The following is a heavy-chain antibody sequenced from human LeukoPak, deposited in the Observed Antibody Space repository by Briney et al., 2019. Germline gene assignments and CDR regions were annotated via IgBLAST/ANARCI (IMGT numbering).Heavy chain of an antibody. V-gene: IGHV3-30*02. CDR3: AKDLVYYDSSGCPDY. CDR2: IRYDGSNK. D-gene: IGHD3-22*01. CDR1: GFTFSSYG. J-gene: IGHJ4*02. Sequence: GESLRLSCAASGFTFSSYGMHWVRQAPGKGLEWVAFIRYDGSNKYYADSVKGRFTISRDNSKNTLYLKMNSLRAEDTAVYYCAKDLVYYDSSGCPDYWGQGTLVTVPS.